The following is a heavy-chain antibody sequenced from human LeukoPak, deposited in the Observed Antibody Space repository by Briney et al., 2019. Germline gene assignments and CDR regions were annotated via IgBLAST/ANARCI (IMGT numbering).Heavy chain of an antibody. CDR3: ARGRRTYYDSSGYYHLDY. D-gene: IGHD3-22*01. J-gene: IGHJ4*02. CDR1: GGSFSGYY. V-gene: IGHV4-34*01. Sequence: SETLSLTCAVYGGSFSGYYSSWIRQPPGKRLEWIGEINHSGSTNYNPSLKSRVTISVDTSKNQFSLKLSSVTAADTAVYYCARGRRTYYDSSGYYHLDYWGQGTLVTVSS. CDR2: INHSGST.